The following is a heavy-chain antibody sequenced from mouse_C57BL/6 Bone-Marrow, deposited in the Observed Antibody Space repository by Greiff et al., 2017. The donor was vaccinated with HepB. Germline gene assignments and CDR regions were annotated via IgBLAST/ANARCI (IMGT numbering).Heavy chain of an antibody. Sequence: EVQLVESGGGLVKPGGSLKLSCAASGFTFSSYAMSWVRQTPEKRLEWVATISDGGSYTYYPDNVKGRFTISRDNAKNNLYLQMSHLKSEDTAMYYCARDRDYYGSSSPWFAYWGQGTLVTVSA. J-gene: IGHJ3*01. CDR1: GFTFSSYA. D-gene: IGHD1-1*01. CDR3: ARDRDYYGSSSPWFAY. CDR2: ISDGGSYT. V-gene: IGHV5-4*01.